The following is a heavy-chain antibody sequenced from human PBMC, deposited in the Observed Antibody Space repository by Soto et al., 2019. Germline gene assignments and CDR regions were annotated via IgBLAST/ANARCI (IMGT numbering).Heavy chain of an antibody. CDR3: ATESGSTYGYFDH. CDR1: GGSMSGYY. V-gene: IGHV4-4*09. J-gene: IGHJ4*02. Sequence: SETLSLTCNVSGGSMSGYYWNWIRQPPGKGLEWIGYISNSGGTGYNPSLKTRLSMSADRSKNQFTLRLTSVTAADTAVYFCATESGSTYGYFDHWGQGTQVTVSS. D-gene: IGHD5-18*01. CDR2: ISNSGGT.